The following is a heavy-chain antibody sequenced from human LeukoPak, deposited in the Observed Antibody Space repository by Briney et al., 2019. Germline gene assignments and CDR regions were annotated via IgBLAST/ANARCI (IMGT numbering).Heavy chain of an antibody. CDR2: IWYDGSNK. CDR3: ARRGPSPTYSSGFDY. J-gene: IGHJ4*02. Sequence: GGSLRLSCAASGFTFSSYGMHWVRQAPGKGLEWVAVIWYDGSNKYYADSVKGRFTISRHNSKNTLYLQMNSLRAEDTAVYYCARRGPSPTYSSGFDYWGQGTLVTVSS. CDR1: GFTFSSYG. D-gene: IGHD6-19*01. V-gene: IGHV3-30*19.